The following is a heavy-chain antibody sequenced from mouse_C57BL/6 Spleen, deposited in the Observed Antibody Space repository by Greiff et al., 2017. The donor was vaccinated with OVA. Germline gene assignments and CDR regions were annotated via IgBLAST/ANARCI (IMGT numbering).Heavy chain of an antibody. D-gene: IGHD1-1*01. CDR1: GYTFTSYW. Sequence: VQLQQPGAELVKPGASVKLSCKASGYTFTSYWMQWVNQRPGQGLEWIGEIDPSDSYTNYNQQFKGKATLTVDTSSSTAYMQLSSLTSEDSAVYYRARYYGSSYHYYFDYWGQGTTLTVSS. CDR2: IDPSDSYT. V-gene: IGHV1-50*01. CDR3: ARYYGSSYHYYFDY. J-gene: IGHJ2*01.